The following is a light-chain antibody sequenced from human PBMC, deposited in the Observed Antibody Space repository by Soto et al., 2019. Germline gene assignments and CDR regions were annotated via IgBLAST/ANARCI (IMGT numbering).Light chain of an antibody. J-gene: IGKJ1*01. Sequence: EIVFSQSPGTLSLSPEERATLSCRASQSVSNNYLAWYQQKPGQAPRLLIYGASNRATGIPDRFSGSGSGTDFTLASSRLEPEDIAVYYCQQYVSSGTFGQGAKVDIK. V-gene: IGKV3-20*01. CDR2: GAS. CDR1: QSVSNNY. CDR3: QQYVSSGT.